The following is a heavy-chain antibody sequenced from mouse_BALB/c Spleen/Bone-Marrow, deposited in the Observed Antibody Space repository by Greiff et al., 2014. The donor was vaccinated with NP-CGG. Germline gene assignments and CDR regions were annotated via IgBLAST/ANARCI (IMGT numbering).Heavy chain of an antibody. CDR3: ARGRDRYDDAMDY. CDR1: GFTFSSYA. V-gene: IGHV5-6-5*01. J-gene: IGHJ4*01. Sequence: EVMLVESGGGLVKPGGSLKLSCAASGFTFSSYAMSWVRQTPEKSLEWVGSISSGGSTYYSNSVKGRFTISRDNARNILYLQMSSLRSEDTDMYYCARGRDRYDDAMDYWGQGTSVTVSS. CDR2: ISSGGST. D-gene: IGHD2-14*01.